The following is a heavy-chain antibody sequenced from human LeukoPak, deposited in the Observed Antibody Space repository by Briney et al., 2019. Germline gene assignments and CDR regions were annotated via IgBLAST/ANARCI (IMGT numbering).Heavy chain of an antibody. V-gene: IGHV3-72*01. CDR3: GRSRAGAIDY. Sequence: GGSPRLSCAASGFTLSDHYMDWVRQAPGKGLEWVGRTRNKANSYSTEYAASVKGRFTISRDESKNSLYLQMNSLKTEDSAVYYCGRSRAGAIDYWGQGTLVTVSS. CDR1: GFTLSDHY. CDR2: TRNKANSYST. D-gene: IGHD1-26*01. J-gene: IGHJ4*02.